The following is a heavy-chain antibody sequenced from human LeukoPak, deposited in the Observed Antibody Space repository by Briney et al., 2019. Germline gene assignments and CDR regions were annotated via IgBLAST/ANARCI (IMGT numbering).Heavy chain of an antibody. D-gene: IGHD5-24*01. V-gene: IGHV3-23*01. CDR1: GFTFSSYA. J-gene: IGHJ5*02. CDR3: AKAGRIHHVEMATIYNWFDP. CDR2: ISGSGGST. Sequence: PGGSLRLSCAASGFTFSSYAMSWVRQAPGKGLEWVSAISGSGGSTYYADSVKGRFTISRDNSKNTLYLQMNSLRAEDTAVSYCAKAGRIHHVEMATIYNWFDPWGQGTLVTVSS.